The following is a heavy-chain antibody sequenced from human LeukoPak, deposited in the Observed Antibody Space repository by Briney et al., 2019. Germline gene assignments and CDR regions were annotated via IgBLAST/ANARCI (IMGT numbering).Heavy chain of an antibody. CDR1: GFTFDDYA. CDR3: AKDLDYLQDYYYGMDV. Sequence: GGSPRLSCAASGFTFDDYAMHWVRQAPGKGLEWVSLISWDGGSTYYADSVKGRFTISRDNSKNSLYLQMNSLRAEDTALYYCAKDLDYLQDYYYGMDVWGKGTTVTVSS. J-gene: IGHJ6*04. D-gene: IGHD4-11*01. V-gene: IGHV3-43D*04. CDR2: ISWDGGST.